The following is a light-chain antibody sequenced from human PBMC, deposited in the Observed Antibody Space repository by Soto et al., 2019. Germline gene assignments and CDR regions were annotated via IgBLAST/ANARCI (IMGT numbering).Light chain of an antibody. CDR2: EIY. J-gene: IGLJ1*01. V-gene: IGLV2-14*01. CDR3: SSYTISGLFV. Sequence: QSVLTQPASVSGSPGQSITISCTGTSSDVGGYNYVSWYQHHPGKAPKLMIYEIYNRPSGVSSRFSGSKSGTTASLTISGLQAEDEADYYCSSYTISGLFVFGTGTKLTVL. CDR1: SSDVGGYNY.